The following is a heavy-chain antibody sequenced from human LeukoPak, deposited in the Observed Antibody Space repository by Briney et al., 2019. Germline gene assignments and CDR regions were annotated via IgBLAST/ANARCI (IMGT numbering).Heavy chain of an antibody. Sequence: SGPTLVKPTQTLTLTCTFSGFSLSTSGVGVGWIRQPPGQALEWLALIYWDDDKRYSPSLKSRLTITKDTSKNQVVLTMTNMDPVDTATYYCAHRTIPFYHILTGHSPGNWFDPWGQGTLVTVSS. D-gene: IGHD3-9*01. CDR3: AHRTIPFYHILTGHSPGNWFDP. V-gene: IGHV2-5*02. J-gene: IGHJ5*02. CDR2: IYWDDDK. CDR1: GFSLSTSGVG.